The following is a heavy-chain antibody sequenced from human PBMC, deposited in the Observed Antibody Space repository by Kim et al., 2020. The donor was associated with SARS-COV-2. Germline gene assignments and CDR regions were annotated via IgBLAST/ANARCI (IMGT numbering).Heavy chain of an antibody. J-gene: IGHJ4*02. V-gene: IGHV4-39*01. D-gene: IGHD6-19*01. CDR1: GGSISSSSYY. CDR2: IYYSGST. CDR3: ARQVFLGSGWYEAYFDY. Sequence: SETLSLTYTVSGGSISSSSYYWGWIRQPPGKGLEWIGSIYYSGSTYYNPSLKSRVTISVDTSKNQFSLKLSSVTAADTAVYYCARQVFLGSGWYEAYFDYWGQGTLVTVSS.